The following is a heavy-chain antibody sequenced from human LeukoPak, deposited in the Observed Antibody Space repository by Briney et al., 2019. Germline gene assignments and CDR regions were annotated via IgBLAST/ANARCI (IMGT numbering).Heavy chain of an antibody. Sequence: ASVKVSCKASGYTFTGYYMHWVRQAPGQGLEWMGWINPNSGGTNYAQKFQGRVTMTRDTSISTAYMELSRLRSDDTAVYYCAIAGGRSAYYYYMDVWGKGTTVTVSS. D-gene: IGHD3-10*01. CDR1: GYTFTGYY. J-gene: IGHJ6*03. CDR2: INPNSGGT. V-gene: IGHV1-2*02. CDR3: AIAGGRSAYYYYMDV.